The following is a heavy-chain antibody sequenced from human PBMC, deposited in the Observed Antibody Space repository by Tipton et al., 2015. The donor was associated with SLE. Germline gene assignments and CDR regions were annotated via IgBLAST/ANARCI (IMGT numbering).Heavy chain of an antibody. V-gene: IGHV4-34*01. D-gene: IGHD3-10*01. Sequence: LRLSCAVYGGSTSDTNWSWIRQPPGKGLEWIGEIHHIGGTKYSPSLKSRVTISIDTSKNQFSLKLISVTAADTAVYYCARDRPRGPFDVWGQGTMVTVSS. CDR1: GGSTSDTN. CDR3: ARDRPRGPFDV. J-gene: IGHJ3*01. CDR2: IHHIGGT.